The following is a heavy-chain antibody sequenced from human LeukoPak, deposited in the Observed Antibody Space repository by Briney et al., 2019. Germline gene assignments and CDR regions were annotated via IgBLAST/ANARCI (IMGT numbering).Heavy chain of an antibody. Sequence: ASVKVSCKASVGTFSSYAISWVRQAPGQGLEWMGRIIPIFGAANYAQKFQGRVTITTDESTSTAYMELSSLRSEDTAVYYCARDPHSYGYYYFDYWGQGTLVTVSS. CDR3: ARDPHSYGYYYFDY. V-gene: IGHV1-69*05. CDR1: VGTFSSYA. CDR2: IIPIFGAA. J-gene: IGHJ4*02. D-gene: IGHD5-18*01.